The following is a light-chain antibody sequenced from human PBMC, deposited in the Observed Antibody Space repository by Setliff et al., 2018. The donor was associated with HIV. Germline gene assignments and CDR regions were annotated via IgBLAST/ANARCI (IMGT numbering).Light chain of an antibody. CDR2: DVS. V-gene: IGLV2-14*03. J-gene: IGLJ1*01. CDR3: SSYTSSSTLPFV. Sequence: QSALTQPASVSGSPGQSITISCTGTSSDIGGYNYVSWYQQHPGKAPKLMIYDVSNRPSGVSNRFSGSKSGNTASLTISGLQAEDEADYSCSSYTSSSTLPFVFGNGTKVTVL. CDR1: SSDIGGYNY.